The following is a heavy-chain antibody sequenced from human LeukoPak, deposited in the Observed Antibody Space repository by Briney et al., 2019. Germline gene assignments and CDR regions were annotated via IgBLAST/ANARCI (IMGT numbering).Heavy chain of an antibody. Sequence: GGSLRLSCAASGFTFDDYAMHWVRQAPGKGLEWVSGISWNSGSIGYADSVKGRFTISRDNAENSLYLQMNSLRAEDTALYYCAKDIGYSSGWYFDYWGQGTLVTVSS. V-gene: IGHV3-9*01. J-gene: IGHJ4*02. D-gene: IGHD6-19*01. CDR3: AKDIGYSSGWYFDY. CDR1: GFTFDDYA. CDR2: ISWNSGSI.